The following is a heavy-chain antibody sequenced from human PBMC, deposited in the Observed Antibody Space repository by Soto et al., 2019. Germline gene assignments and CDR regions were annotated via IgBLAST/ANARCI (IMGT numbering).Heavy chain of an antibody. V-gene: IGHV2-5*01. D-gene: IGHD5-12*01. Sequence: QITLKESGPTLVQPTQTLTLTCTFSGFSLSTTGVAVGWVRQPPGKALNWLALIYWNDDKRYSPSLQSRLTITKDTSNNQVVLTMTNMDPVDTATYYCTHSTNGYGGTVLLYWGQGTLVTVSS. CDR2: IYWNDDK. CDR1: GFSLSTTGVA. J-gene: IGHJ4*02. CDR3: THSTNGYGGTVLLY.